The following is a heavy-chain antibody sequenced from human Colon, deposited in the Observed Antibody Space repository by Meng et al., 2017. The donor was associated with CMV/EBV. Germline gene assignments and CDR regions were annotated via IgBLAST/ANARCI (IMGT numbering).Heavy chain of an antibody. J-gene: IGHJ4*02. CDR2: IRFDGSHI. Sequence: GESLKISCVASGFSFNTYGMHWVRQAPGKGLEWVAFIRFDGSHILYGDSVKGRLTISRDNSKNTLFLEINSLRVEDTAVYYCVPDFVRVPVSYWGQGTLVTVSS. CDR1: GFSFNTYG. D-gene: IGHD1-14*01. CDR3: VPDFVRVPVSY. V-gene: IGHV3-30*02.